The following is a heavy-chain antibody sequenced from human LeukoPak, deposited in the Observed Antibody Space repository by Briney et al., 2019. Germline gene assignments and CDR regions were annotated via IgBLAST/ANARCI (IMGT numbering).Heavy chain of an antibody. V-gene: IGHV4-34*01. Sequence: SETLSLTCAVYGGSFSGYYWSWIRQPPGKGLEWIGEINHSGSTNYNPSLKSRATISVDTSKNQFSLKLSSVTAADTAVYYCARGDDYGDWYFDYWGQGTLVTVSS. CDR1: GGSFSGYY. CDR2: INHSGST. CDR3: ARGDDYGDWYFDY. J-gene: IGHJ4*02. D-gene: IGHD4-17*01.